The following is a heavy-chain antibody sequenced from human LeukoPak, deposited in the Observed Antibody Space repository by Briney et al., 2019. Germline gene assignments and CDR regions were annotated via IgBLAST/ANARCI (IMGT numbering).Heavy chain of an antibody. Sequence: PGGSLRLSCAASGFAFSSYWMHWVRQAPGKGLVWVSRINSDGSTTTYADSVTGRFTISRDNAKNSLYLQMNSLRAEDTALYHCARGGLIYGSGSYYNDYWGQGTLVTVSS. V-gene: IGHV3-74*01. D-gene: IGHD3-10*01. J-gene: IGHJ4*02. CDR2: INSDGSTT. CDR1: GFAFSSYW. CDR3: ARGGLIYGSGSYYNDY.